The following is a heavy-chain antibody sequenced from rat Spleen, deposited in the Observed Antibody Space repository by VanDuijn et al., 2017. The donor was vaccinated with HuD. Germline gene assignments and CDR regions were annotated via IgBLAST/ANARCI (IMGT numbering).Heavy chain of an antibody. J-gene: IGHJ3*01. CDR2: INTDGSST. V-gene: IGHV5-58*01. CDR1: GFTFSAYW. Sequence: EVQLVESDGGLVQPGRSLKLSCVASGFTFSAYWMYWIRQAPGKGLEWVSSINTDGSSTYYPDSVKGRFTISRDNAENTVYLQMNSLKSEDTATYYCAKDHYGGYPFAYWGQGTLVTVSS. D-gene: IGHD1-11*01. CDR3: AKDHYGGYPFAY.